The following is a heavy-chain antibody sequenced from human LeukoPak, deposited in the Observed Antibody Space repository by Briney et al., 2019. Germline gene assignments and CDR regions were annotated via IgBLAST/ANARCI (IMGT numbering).Heavy chain of an antibody. D-gene: IGHD3-22*01. CDR3: ARDKSGYYSPFDY. J-gene: IGHJ4*02. CDR1: GGSISSGSSS. CDR2: IYYSGNT. Sequence: SETLSFTCTVSGGSISSGSSSWGWIRQPPGKGLEWIGNIYYSGNTYYNPSLKSRVTISVDTSKNQISLKLSSVTAADTAVYYCARDKSGYYSPFDYWGQGILVTVSS. V-gene: IGHV4-39*02.